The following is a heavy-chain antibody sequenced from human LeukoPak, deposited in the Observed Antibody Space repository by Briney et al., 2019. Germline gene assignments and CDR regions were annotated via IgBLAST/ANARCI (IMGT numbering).Heavy chain of an antibody. CDR1: GGSISSSSYY. J-gene: IGHJ6*02. V-gene: IGHV4-39*01. CDR3: ARQGGIYYDSSGPRDYGMDV. D-gene: IGHD3-22*01. Sequence: SETLSLTCTVSGGSISSSSYYWGWIRQPPGKGLEWIGSIYYSGSTYYNPSLKSRVTISVDTSKNQFSLKLSSVTAADTAVYYCARQGGIYYDSSGPRDYGMDVWGQGPTVTVPS. CDR2: IYYSGST.